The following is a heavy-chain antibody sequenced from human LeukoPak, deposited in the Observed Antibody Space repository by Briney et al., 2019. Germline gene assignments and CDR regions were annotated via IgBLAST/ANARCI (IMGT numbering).Heavy chain of an antibody. J-gene: IGHJ4*02. Sequence: ASVKVSCKASGGTFSSYAISWVRQAPGQGLEWMGGIIPIFGTANYAQKFQGRVTITADESTSTAYMVLSSLRSEDTAVYYCASLRKGGYSYHQFDYWGQGTLVTVSS. CDR3: ASLRKGGYSYHQFDY. CDR1: GGTFSSYA. CDR2: IIPIFGTA. D-gene: IGHD5-18*01. V-gene: IGHV1-69*01.